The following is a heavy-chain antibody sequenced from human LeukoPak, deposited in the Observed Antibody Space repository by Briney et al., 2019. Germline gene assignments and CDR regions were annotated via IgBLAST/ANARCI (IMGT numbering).Heavy chain of an antibody. CDR3: AKDRGSSSWYSRGMDV. Sequence: KPGGSLRLSCAASGFTFSSYGMPWDRQAPGKGLEWVAVISYDGSNKYYADSVKGRFTISRDNSKNTLYLQMNSLRAEDTGVYYCAKDRGSSSWYSRGMDVWGQGTTVTVSS. J-gene: IGHJ6*02. D-gene: IGHD6-13*01. V-gene: IGHV3-30*18. CDR2: ISYDGSNK. CDR1: GFTFSSYG.